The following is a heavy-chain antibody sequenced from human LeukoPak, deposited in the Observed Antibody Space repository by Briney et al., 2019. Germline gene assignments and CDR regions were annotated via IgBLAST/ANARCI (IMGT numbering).Heavy chain of an antibody. CDR1: GGSISSSSYY. J-gene: IGHJ4*02. CDR2: IYTSGST. CDR3: ATTGGTTVTRVFDY. Sequence: PSETLSLTCTVSGGSISSSSYYWGWIRQPPGKGLEWIGRIYTSGSTNYNPSLKSRVTMSVDTSKNQFSLKLSSVTAADTAVYYCATTGGTTVTRVFDYWGQGTLVTVSS. V-gene: IGHV4-39*07. D-gene: IGHD4-17*01.